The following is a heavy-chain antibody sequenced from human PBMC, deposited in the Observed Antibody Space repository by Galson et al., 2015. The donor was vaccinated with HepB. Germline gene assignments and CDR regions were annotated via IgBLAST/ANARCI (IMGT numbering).Heavy chain of an antibody. CDR3: AKDDRYWGSPFDY. V-gene: IGHV3-23*01. Sequence: SLRLSCAGSVSTFSSYAMSWVRQAPGKGLEWASAISGAGRTNYYEDSVKGRFTISRDNSKNTLYLQMNSLRADDTAVYYCAKDDRYWGSPFDYWGQGTLVTVSS. D-gene: IGHD7-27*01. CDR1: VSTFSSYA. J-gene: IGHJ4*02. CDR2: ISGAGRTN.